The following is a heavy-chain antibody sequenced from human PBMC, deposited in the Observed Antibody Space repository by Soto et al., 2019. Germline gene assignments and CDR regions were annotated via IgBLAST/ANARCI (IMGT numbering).Heavy chain of an antibody. CDR2: IYYSGST. Sequence: QVQLQESGPGLVKPSETQSLTCTVSGGSISSYYWSWIRQPPGKGLEWIGYIYYSGSTNYNPSLKSRVTISVDTSKNQFSLKLSSVTAADTAVYYCARGAALDSSGYYFDYWGQGTLVTVSS. V-gene: IGHV4-59*01. D-gene: IGHD3-22*01. CDR3: ARGAALDSSGYYFDY. CDR1: GGSISSYY. J-gene: IGHJ4*02.